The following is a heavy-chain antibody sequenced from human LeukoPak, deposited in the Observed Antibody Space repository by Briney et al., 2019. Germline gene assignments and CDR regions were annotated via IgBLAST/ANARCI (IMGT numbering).Heavy chain of an antibody. CDR1: GFTFDDYA. Sequence: AGRSARLFCAASGFTFDDYAMHWVRQAPGKGLEWVSGISWNSGSIGYADSVKGRFTISRDNAKNSLYLQMNSLRAEDTALYYCAKDIGFGELLFDAFDIWGQGTMVTVSS. J-gene: IGHJ3*02. CDR3: AKDIGFGELLFDAFDI. CDR2: ISWNSGSI. V-gene: IGHV3-9*01. D-gene: IGHD3-10*01.